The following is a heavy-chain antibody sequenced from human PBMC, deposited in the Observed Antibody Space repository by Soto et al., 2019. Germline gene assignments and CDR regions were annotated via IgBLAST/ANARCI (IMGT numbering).Heavy chain of an antibody. CDR1: GGSFSGYY. D-gene: IGHD1-1*01. CDR2: INHSGST. J-gene: IGHJ3*02. CDR3: ARGQVLTTGTTQGAFDI. Sequence: QVQLQQWGAGLLKPSETLSLTCAVYGGSFSGYYWSWIRQLPGKGLEWIGEINHSGSTNYNPSLKRRVTISVDTSKNQFSLKLSAVTAADTAVYYCARGQVLTTGTTQGAFDIWGQGTMVTVSS. V-gene: IGHV4-34*01.